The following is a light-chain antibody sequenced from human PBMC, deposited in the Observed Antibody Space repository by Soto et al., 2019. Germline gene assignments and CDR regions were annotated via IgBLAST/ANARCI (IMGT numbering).Light chain of an antibody. CDR3: QQRSNWLWT. J-gene: IGKJ1*01. CDR2: GAS. CDR1: QSVADN. V-gene: IGKV3-11*01. Sequence: ELVMTQSPSTLSVSPGERVTLSCRSSQSVADNLAWFQQKPGQGPRLLIYGASTRATGIPARFSGSGSGTDFTLTISSLEPEDFAVYYCQQRSNWLWTFGQGTKVDIK.